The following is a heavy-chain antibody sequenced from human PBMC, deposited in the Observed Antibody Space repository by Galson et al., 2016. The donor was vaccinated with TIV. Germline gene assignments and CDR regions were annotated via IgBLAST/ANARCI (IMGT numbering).Heavy chain of an antibody. CDR3: ARLHQWLGGSFDA. CDR2: INHSGHT. D-gene: IGHD6-19*01. J-gene: IGHJ3*01. Sequence: ETLSLTCAVYGGSLSDYYWSWIRQPPGKGLEWIGEINHSGHTHHNPSLKSRVTISLETSKNQFSLTLTSVTAADTAVYYCARLHQWLGGSFDAWGQGTMVAVSS. CDR1: GGSLSDYY. V-gene: IGHV4-34*01.